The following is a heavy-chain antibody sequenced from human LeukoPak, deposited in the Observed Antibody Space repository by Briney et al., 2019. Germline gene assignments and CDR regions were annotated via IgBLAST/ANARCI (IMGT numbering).Heavy chain of an antibody. D-gene: IGHD3-10*01. J-gene: IGHJ5*02. Sequence: SETLSLTCTVSGGSISSYYWSWIRQPAGKGLEWIGRIYTSGSTNYNPSLKSRVTMSVDTSKNQFSLRLSSENAADTAVYFCAREGTSGGLNWLDPWGQGTLVTVSS. CDR1: GGSISSYY. CDR2: IYTSGST. CDR3: AREGTSGGLNWLDP. V-gene: IGHV4-4*07.